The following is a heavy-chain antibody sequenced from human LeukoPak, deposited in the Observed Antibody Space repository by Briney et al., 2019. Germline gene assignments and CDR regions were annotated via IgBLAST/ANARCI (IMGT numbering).Heavy chain of an antibody. V-gene: IGHV4-34*01. CDR1: GGSFSGYY. CDR2: INHSGST. Sequence: SETLSLTCAVYGGSFSGYYWSWIRQPPGKGLEWIGEINHSGSTNYNPSLKSRVTISVDTSKNQFSLKLSSVTAADTAVYYCARDRTKYLRLLPYYDYGMDVWGQGTTVTVSS. D-gene: IGHD3-22*01. J-gene: IGHJ6*02. CDR3: ARDRTKYLRLLPYYDYGMDV.